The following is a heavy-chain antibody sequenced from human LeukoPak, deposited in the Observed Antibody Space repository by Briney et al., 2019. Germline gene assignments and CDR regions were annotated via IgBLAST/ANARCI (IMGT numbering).Heavy chain of an antibody. J-gene: IGHJ5*02. D-gene: IGHD3-3*01. CDR3: ARGSGDFWSGYSNWFDP. Sequence: PSETLSLTCTVSGGSISSSSHYWGWIRQPPGKGLEWIGSIYYSGSTYYNPSLKSRVTISVDTSKNQFSLKLSSVTAADTAVYYCARGSGDFWSGYSNWFDPWGQGTLVTVSS. V-gene: IGHV4-39*01. CDR2: IYYSGST. CDR1: GGSISSSSHY.